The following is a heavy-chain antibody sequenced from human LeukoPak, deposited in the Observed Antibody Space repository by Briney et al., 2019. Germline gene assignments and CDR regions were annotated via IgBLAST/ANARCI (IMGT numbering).Heavy chain of an antibody. Sequence: ASVKVSCKASGGTFSSYAISWVRQAPGQGLEWMGGIIPIFGTANYAQKFQGRVTITADESTSTAYMELSSLRSEDTAVHYCAREWRGNIVATITSDWGQGTLVTVSS. CDR1: GGTFSSYA. J-gene: IGHJ4*02. CDR3: AREWRGNIVATITSD. D-gene: IGHD5-12*01. V-gene: IGHV1-69*13. CDR2: IIPIFGTA.